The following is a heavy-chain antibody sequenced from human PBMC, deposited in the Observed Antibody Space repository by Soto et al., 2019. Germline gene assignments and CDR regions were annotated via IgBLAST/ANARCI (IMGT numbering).Heavy chain of an antibody. Sequence: PSETLSLTCTVSGVSISSGDYYWSWIRQPPGKGLEWIGYIYYSGSTYYNPSLKSRVTISVDTSKNQFSLKLSSVTAADTAVYYCARVRGVTIFGVASGYFDYWGQGTLVTVSS. CDR2: IYYSGST. V-gene: IGHV4-30-4*01. CDR3: ARVRGVTIFGVASGYFDY. D-gene: IGHD3-3*01. J-gene: IGHJ4*02. CDR1: GVSISSGDYY.